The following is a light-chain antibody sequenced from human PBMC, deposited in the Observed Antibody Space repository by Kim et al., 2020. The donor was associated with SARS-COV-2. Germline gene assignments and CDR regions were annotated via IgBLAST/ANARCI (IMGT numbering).Light chain of an antibody. CDR2: GKN. V-gene: IGLV3-19*01. CDR3: NSRDSSGNHHWV. CDR1: SLRSYY. J-gene: IGLJ3*02. Sequence: SSELTQDPAVSVALGQTVRITCQGDSLRSYYASWYQQKPRQAPVLVIYGKNNRPSGIPDRFSGSSSGNTASLTITGAQAEDEADYYCNSRDSSGNHHWVFGGGTKLTVL.